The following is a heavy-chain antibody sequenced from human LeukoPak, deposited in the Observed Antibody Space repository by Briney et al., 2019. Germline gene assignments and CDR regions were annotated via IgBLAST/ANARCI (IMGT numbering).Heavy chain of an antibody. CDR2: IKQDGSEK. D-gene: IGHD3-22*01. Sequence: GGSLRLSCAASVFTFSSYWMTWVRQAPGKGLEWVANIKQDGSEKYYVDSVKGRFTISRDNAKNSLYLQMNRLRAEDTAVYYCAREVGIVVVIDYWGQGTLVTVSS. CDR3: AREVGIVVVIDY. J-gene: IGHJ4*02. V-gene: IGHV3-7*01. CDR1: VFTFSSYW.